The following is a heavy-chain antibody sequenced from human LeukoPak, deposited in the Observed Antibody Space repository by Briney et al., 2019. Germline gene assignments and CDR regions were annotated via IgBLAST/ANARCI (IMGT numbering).Heavy chain of an antibody. V-gene: IGHV3-30*03. CDR2: ISYDGSNK. Sequence: GGSLRLSCAASGFTFSSYGMHWVRQAPGKGLEWVAVISYDGSNKYYADSVKGRFTISRDNSKNTLYLQMNSLRAEDTAVYYCAIDLRSPGDYAFDYWGQGTLVTVSS. CDR3: AIDLRSPGDYAFDY. D-gene: IGHD4-17*01. CDR1: GFTFSSYG. J-gene: IGHJ4*02.